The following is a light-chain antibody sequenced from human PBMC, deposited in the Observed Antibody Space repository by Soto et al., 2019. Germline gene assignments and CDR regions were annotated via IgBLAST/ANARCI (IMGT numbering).Light chain of an antibody. CDR2: GAS. Sequence: IVLSQSPGTLSLSPGERATLSCRAVQSVSSSYLAWYQQKPGQAPRLLIHGASTRATGIPARFSGSGSGTEFTLTISSLQSEDFAVYFCQQYNNWPPITFGQGTRLEIK. V-gene: IGKV3-15*01. CDR1: QSVSSSY. J-gene: IGKJ5*01. CDR3: QQYNNWPPIT.